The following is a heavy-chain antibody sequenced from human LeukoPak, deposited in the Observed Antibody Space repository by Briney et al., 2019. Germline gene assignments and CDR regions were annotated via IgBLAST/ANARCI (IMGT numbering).Heavy chain of an antibody. V-gene: IGHV1-18*01. D-gene: IGHD6-13*01. J-gene: IGHJ4*02. CDR1: RYTFTSYG. Sequence: ASVKVSCKASRYTFTSYGISWVRQAPGQGLEWMGWISAYNDNTNYAQKLQGRVTMTTDTSTSTAHMELMSLRSDDTAVYYCARDSPIIAAAGDFDYWGQGTLVTVSS. CDR2: ISAYNDNT. CDR3: ARDSPIIAAAGDFDY.